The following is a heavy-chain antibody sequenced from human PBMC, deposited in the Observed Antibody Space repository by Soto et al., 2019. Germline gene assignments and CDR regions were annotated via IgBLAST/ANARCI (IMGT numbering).Heavy chain of an antibody. Sequence: VQLVESGGGLVKPGGSLRLSCAASGFTFSNAWMSWVRQAPGKGLEWVSYISSSGSTIYYADSVKGRFTISRDNAKNSLYLQMNSLRAEDTAVYYCARAYYDSSGYYFLLTYFDLWGRGTLVTVSS. CDR1: GFTFSNAW. V-gene: IGHV3-11*01. J-gene: IGHJ2*01. CDR3: ARAYYDSSGYYFLLTYFDL. CDR2: ISSSGSTI. D-gene: IGHD3-22*01.